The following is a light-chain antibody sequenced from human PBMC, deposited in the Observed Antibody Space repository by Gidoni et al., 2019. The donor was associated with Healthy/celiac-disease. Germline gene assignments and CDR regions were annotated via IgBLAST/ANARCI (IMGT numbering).Light chain of an antibody. CDR3: QQYGSSPIT. J-gene: IGKJ5*01. Sequence: EIVLTQPTGTLSLSPGARATLSCRASQSVSSSYLAWYQQKPGQAPRLLIYGASSRATGIPDRFSGSGSGTDFTLTISRLEPEDFAVYYCQQYGSSPITFXQXTRLEIK. CDR2: GAS. V-gene: IGKV3-20*01. CDR1: QSVSSSY.